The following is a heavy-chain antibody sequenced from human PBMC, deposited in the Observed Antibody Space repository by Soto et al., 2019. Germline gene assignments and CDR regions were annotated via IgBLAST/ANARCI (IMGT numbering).Heavy chain of an antibody. Sequence: GGSLRLSCAASGFTFSSYGMHWVRQAPGKGLEWVAVISYDGSNKYYADSVKGRFTISRDNSKNTLYLQMNSLRAEDTAVYYCAKDEQWLDPIPNFDYWGQGTLVTVSS. J-gene: IGHJ4*02. D-gene: IGHD6-19*01. CDR3: AKDEQWLDPIPNFDY. CDR1: GFTFSSYG. CDR2: ISYDGSNK. V-gene: IGHV3-30*18.